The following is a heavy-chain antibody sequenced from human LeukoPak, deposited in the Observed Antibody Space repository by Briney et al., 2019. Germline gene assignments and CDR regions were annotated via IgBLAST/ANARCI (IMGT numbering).Heavy chain of an antibody. Sequence: SETLSLTCTVSGGSISSYYWSWLRQPPGKGLEWIGYIYYSGSTNYNPSLKSRVTISVDTSKNQFSLKLSSVTAADTAVYYCARGNFVVVHWGQGTLVTVSS. D-gene: IGHD2-15*01. V-gene: IGHV4-59*01. J-gene: IGHJ4*02. CDR2: IYYSGST. CDR1: GGSISSYY. CDR3: ARGNFVVVH.